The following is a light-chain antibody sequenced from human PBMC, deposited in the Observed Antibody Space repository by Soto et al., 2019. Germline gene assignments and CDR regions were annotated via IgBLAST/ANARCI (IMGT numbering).Light chain of an antibody. Sequence: QSVLTQPPSASGTPGQRVTISCSGSSSNIGSNYVYWYQQLPGTAPKLLIYRNNQRPSGVPDRFSGSKSGTSASLAISGLRSEDEADYYCAAWDDSLSGLGVFGGGTK. J-gene: IGLJ2*01. CDR1: SSNIGSNY. V-gene: IGLV1-47*01. CDR2: RNN. CDR3: AAWDDSLSGLGV.